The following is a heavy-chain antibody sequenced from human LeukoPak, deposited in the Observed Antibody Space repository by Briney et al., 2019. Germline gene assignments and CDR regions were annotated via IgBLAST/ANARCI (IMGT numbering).Heavy chain of an antibody. D-gene: IGHD2-2*02. CDR2: VYYSGST. J-gene: IGHJ3*02. V-gene: IGHV4-39*01. CDR1: GGSISSSNYY. Sequence: PSETLSLTCTVSGGSISSSNYYWGWIRQPPGKGLEWIGSVYYSGSTYYNPSLKSRLTISVDTSKNQFSLKLSFVTAADTAVYYCARRPYCSSTSCYIGGAFDIWGQGTMVTVSS. CDR3: ARRPYCSSTSCYIGGAFDI.